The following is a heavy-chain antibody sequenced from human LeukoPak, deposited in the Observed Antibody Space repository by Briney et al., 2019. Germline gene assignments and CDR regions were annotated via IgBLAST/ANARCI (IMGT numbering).Heavy chain of an antibody. CDR3: AREMGGGWSDAFDI. V-gene: IGHV3-64*01. CDR1: GFTFSSYA. Sequence: GGSLRLSCAASGFTFSSYAMHWVRQAPGKGLEYVSAISSNGGSTYYANSVKGRFTISRDNSKNTLYLQMGSLRAEDMAVYYCAREMGGGWSDAFDIWGQGTMVTVSS. J-gene: IGHJ3*02. CDR2: ISSNGGST. D-gene: IGHD6-19*01.